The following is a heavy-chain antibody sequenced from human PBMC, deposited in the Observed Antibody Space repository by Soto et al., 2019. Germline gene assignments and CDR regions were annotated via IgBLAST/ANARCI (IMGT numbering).Heavy chain of an antibody. Sequence: GGSLRLSCATSGFTFSTSAMHWVRQVSGKGLEWIARIRNKANNYATTYAPSVKGRFTISRDDSENTVYLHMNILKIEDTAIYYCAKQIYGGNSWGQGTLVTVSS. CDR1: GFTFSTSA. V-gene: IGHV3-73*01. D-gene: IGHD2-21*02. J-gene: IGHJ4*02. CDR2: IRNKANNYAT. CDR3: AKQIYGGNS.